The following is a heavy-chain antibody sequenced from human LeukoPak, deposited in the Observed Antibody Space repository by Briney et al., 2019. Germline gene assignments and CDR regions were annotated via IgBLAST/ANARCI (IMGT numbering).Heavy chain of an antibody. CDR2: ISYDGSNK. CDR3: ARDGPTIFGVVIITSYYYYYMDV. Sequence: GRSLRLSCAASGFTFSSYAMHWVRQAPGKGLEWVAVISYDGSNKYYADSVKGRFTISRDNSKNTLYLQMNSLRAEDTAVYYCARDGPTIFGVVIITSYYYYYMDVWGKGTTVTVSS. V-gene: IGHV3-30-3*01. CDR1: GFTFSSYA. J-gene: IGHJ6*03. D-gene: IGHD3-3*01.